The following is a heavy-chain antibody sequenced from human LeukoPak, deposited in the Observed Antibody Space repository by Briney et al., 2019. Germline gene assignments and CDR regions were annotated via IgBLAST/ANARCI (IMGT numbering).Heavy chain of an antibody. J-gene: IGHJ4*02. CDR3: ATLRGSYYDY. Sequence: GGSLRLSCAASGFTFSSYNMNWVRQAPGKGLEWVANIKQDGSEKYYVDSVKGRFTISRDNAKNSLYLQMNSLRAEDTAVYYCATLRGSYYDYWGQGTLVTVSS. V-gene: IGHV3-7*01. D-gene: IGHD1-26*01. CDR2: IKQDGSEK. CDR1: GFTFSSYN.